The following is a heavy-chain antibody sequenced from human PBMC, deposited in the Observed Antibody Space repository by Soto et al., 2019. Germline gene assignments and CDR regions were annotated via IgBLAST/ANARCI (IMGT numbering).Heavy chain of an antibody. CDR1: GFTFSSYA. D-gene: IGHD5-12*01. CDR3: AKGAGLRGHFDY. J-gene: IGHJ4*02. V-gene: IGHV3-23*01. Sequence: EVQLLESGGGLVQPGGSLRLSCAASGFTFSSYAMSWVRQAPGKGLEWVSAISGSGGSTYYADSVKGRFTISRDNSKNPLYLQMNSLRAEDTGVYYCAKGAGLRGHFDYWGQGTLVTVSS. CDR2: ISGSGGST.